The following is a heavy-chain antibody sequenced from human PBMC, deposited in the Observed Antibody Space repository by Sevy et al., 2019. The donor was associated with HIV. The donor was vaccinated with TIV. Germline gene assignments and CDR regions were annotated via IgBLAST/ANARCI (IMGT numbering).Heavy chain of an antibody. CDR3: VKAIYKDDSA. J-gene: IGHJ4*02. CDR1: GLFFSAYW. V-gene: IGHV3-7*03. Sequence: GGSLRLSCAAPGLFFSAYWMTWVRQVPGKGLEWVANINEDGSQINYVHSVRGRFTISRDNTKNSLYLQMNSLGVEDSATYYCVKAIYKDDSAWGQGTLVTVSS. D-gene: IGHD1-1*01. CDR2: INEDGSQI.